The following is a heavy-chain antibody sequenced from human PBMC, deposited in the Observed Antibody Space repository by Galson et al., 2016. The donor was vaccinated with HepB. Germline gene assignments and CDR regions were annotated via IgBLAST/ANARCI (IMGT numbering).Heavy chain of an antibody. D-gene: IGHD3-22*01. J-gene: IGHJ4*02. Sequence: RLSCAASGFSFTNYAMNWVRQAPGKGLEWVSSISGSGATTYYAGSVKGRFTISRDNSKNTLFLQINSLRADDTAVYFCAKGSDYYDSRSLNYWGQGTPVTVSS. V-gene: IGHV3-23*01. CDR2: ISGSGATT. CDR1: GFSFTNYA. CDR3: AKGSDYYDSRSLNY.